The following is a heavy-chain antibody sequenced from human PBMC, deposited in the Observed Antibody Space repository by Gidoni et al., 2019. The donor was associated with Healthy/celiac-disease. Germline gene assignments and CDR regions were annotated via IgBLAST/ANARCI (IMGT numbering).Heavy chain of an antibody. Sequence: QVQLQQWGAGLLKPSETLSLTCAVYGGSFSGYYWSWIRQPPGKGLEWLGEINQSGSTNYNPSLKIRVTISVDTSKNQFSLKLSSGTAADTAVYYCARGTFGVGYGMDVWGQGTTVTVSS. D-gene: IGHD3-3*01. CDR2: INQSGST. V-gene: IGHV4-34*01. CDR1: GGSFSGYY. CDR3: ARGTFGVGYGMDV. J-gene: IGHJ6*02.